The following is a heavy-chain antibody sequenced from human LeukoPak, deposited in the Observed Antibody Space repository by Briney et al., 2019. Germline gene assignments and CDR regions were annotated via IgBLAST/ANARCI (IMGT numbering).Heavy chain of an antibody. J-gene: IGHJ4*02. CDR3: AKDFISGD. Sequence: PGGSLRLSCAASGFTFSSYGMSWVRQAPGMRLEWVSAISGNGGSTYYADSVKGRFTSSRGNSNNTLFLQMNSLRAEDTAVYYCAKDFISGDWGQGTLVTVSS. CDR1: GFTFSSYG. D-gene: IGHD2-15*01. V-gene: IGHV3-23*01. CDR2: ISGNGGST.